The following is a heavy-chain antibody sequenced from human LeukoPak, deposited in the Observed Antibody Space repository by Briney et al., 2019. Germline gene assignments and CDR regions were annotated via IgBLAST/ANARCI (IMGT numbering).Heavy chain of an antibody. CDR1: GFTFSSYA. CDR2: ISGSGGST. V-gene: IGHV3-23*01. Sequence: GGSLRLSCAASGFTFSSYAMSWVRQAPGKGLEWVSAISGSGGSTYYADSVKGRFTISRDNSKNTLYLQMNSLRAEDTAVYYCAKAWARGRTYYYDSSGYNGEIDYWGQGTLVTVSS. D-gene: IGHD3-22*01. CDR3: AKAWARGRTYYYDSSGYNGEIDY. J-gene: IGHJ4*02.